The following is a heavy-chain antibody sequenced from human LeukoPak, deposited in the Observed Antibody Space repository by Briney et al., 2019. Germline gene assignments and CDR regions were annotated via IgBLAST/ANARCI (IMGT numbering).Heavy chain of an antibody. CDR2: IYPGDSDT. D-gene: IGHD6-19*01. Sequence: GESLKISCKGSGYSFTSYWIGWVRQMPGKGLEWMGIIYPGDSDTRYSPSFQGQVTISADKSISTAYLQWSSLKASDTAMYYCARDRLAVAGNGWNFDYWGQGTLVTVSS. J-gene: IGHJ4*02. V-gene: IGHV5-51*01. CDR1: GYSFTSYW. CDR3: ARDRLAVAGNGWNFDY.